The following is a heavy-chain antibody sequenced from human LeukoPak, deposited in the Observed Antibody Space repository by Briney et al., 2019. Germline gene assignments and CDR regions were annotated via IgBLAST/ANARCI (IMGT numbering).Heavy chain of an antibody. Sequence: GRSLRLSCAATGFTFSNYAIHWGRQAPGKGLEWVAFISDDGSRQHYADSVKGRFTISRDNSKNTLNLQMNSLRAEDTAVYYCVKDRTGTYTLDYWGQGALVTVSS. J-gene: IGHJ4*02. CDR1: GFTFSNYA. D-gene: IGHD3-10*01. CDR3: VKDRTGTYTLDY. V-gene: IGHV3-30-3*01. CDR2: ISDDGSRQ.